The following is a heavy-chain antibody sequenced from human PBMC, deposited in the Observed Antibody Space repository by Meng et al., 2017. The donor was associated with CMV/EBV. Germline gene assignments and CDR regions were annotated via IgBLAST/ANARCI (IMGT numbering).Heavy chain of an antibody. Sequence: QVQRNESGTQQVKPSQTLSRNASGSGCASSSGDYDWRWLRQPPGKGLEWIGYIYYSGSTYYNPSLKSRVTISVDTSKNQFSLKLSSVTAADTAVYYCARVGRTSCYDYWGQGTLVTVSS. CDR1: GCASSSGDYD. V-gene: IGHV4-30-4*08. J-gene: IGHJ4*02. D-gene: IGHD2-2*01. CDR2: IYYSGST. CDR3: ARVGRTSCYDY.